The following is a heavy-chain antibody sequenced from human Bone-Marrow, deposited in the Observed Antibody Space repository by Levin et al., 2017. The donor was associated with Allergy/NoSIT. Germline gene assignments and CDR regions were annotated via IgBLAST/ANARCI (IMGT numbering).Heavy chain of an antibody. CDR3: VKAGGGYYFDL. CDR1: GFTVSIYA. D-gene: IGHD5-24*01. Sequence: GGSLRLSCAASGFTVSIYAMNWVRQAPGKGLEWVSAVTDGGATTYYADSVKGRFTISTDSSENTVYLQVSSLRAEDTAVYFCVKAGGGYYFDLWGQGTLVTVSS. CDR2: VTDGGATT. J-gene: IGHJ4*02. V-gene: IGHV3-23*01.